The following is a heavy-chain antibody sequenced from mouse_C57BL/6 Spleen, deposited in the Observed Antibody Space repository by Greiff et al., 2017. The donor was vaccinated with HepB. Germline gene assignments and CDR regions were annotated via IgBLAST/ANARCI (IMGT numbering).Heavy chain of an antibody. CDR3: ARKEPYSSGYVESY. D-gene: IGHD3-2*02. CDR2: IWTGGGT. Sequence: VMLVESGPGLVAPSQSLSITCTVSGFSLTSYAISWVRQPPGKGLEWLGVIWTGGGTNYNSALKSRLSISKDNSNSQVFLKMNSLQTDDTARYYCARKEPYSSGYVESYWGQGTLVTVSA. J-gene: IGHJ3*01. CDR1: GFSLTSYA. V-gene: IGHV2-9-1*01.